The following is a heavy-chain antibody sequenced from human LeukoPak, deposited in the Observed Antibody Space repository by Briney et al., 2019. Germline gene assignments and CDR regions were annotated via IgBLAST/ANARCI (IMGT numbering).Heavy chain of an antibody. Sequence: PGGSLRLSCAASGFSFSGSPMPWVRQASGKGLEWVGRIRSKANNYATAYAASVKGRFTISRDDSKNTAYLQMNSLMTEDTAVYYCTRSYGDYYDYWGREPLVPVPS. CDR1: GFSFSGSP. V-gene: IGHV3-73*01. CDR2: IRSKANNYAT. CDR3: TRSYGDYYDY. J-gene: IGHJ4*02. D-gene: IGHD4-17*01.